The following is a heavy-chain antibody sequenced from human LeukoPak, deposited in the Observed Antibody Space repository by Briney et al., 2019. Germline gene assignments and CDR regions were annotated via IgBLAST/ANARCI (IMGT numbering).Heavy chain of an antibody. CDR1: GFTFSDYY. V-gene: IGHV3-11*06. Sequence: GGSLRLSCEASGFTFSDYYMSWIRQAPGKGLEWVSYISSSSSYTNSADSVKGRFTISRDNAKNSLFLQMNSLRAEDTAVYYCARTAAGRGWDDWFDPWGQGTLVTVSS. D-gene: IGHD1-26*01. CDR2: ISSSSSYT. CDR3: ARTAAGRGWDDWFDP. J-gene: IGHJ5*02.